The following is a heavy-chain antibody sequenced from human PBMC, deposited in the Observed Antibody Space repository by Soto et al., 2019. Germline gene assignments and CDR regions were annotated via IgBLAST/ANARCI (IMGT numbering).Heavy chain of an antibody. Sequence: QVQLQESGPGLVKPSQTLSLTCTVSGGSISSGGYYWSWICQHPGKGLEWIGYIYYSGSTYYNPSLKSRVTISVDTSKNQFSLKLSSVTAADTAVYYCAREGYCSGGSCYSGRINAFDIWGQGTMVTVSS. V-gene: IGHV4-31*03. CDR1: GGSISSGGYY. D-gene: IGHD2-15*01. J-gene: IGHJ3*02. CDR3: AREGYCSGGSCYSGRINAFDI. CDR2: IYYSGST.